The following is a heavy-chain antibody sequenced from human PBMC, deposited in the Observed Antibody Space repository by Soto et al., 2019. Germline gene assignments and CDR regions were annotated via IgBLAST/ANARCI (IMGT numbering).Heavy chain of an antibody. CDR3: ARDPPIMITFGGVIVSEGYGY. V-gene: IGHV4-4*02. J-gene: IGHJ4*02. CDR2: IYHSGST. CDR1: GGSISSSNW. Sequence: SETLSLTCAVSGGSISSSNWWSWVRQPPGKGLEWIGEIYHSGSTNYNPPLKSRVTISVDKPKNQFSLKLSSVTAADTAVYYCARDPPIMITFGGVIVSEGYGYWGQGTLVTVSS. D-gene: IGHD3-16*02.